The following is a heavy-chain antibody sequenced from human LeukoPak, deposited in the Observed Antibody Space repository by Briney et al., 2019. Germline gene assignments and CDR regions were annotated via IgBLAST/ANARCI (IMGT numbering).Heavy chain of an antibody. D-gene: IGHD2-2*01. J-gene: IGHJ6*02. CDR1: GYTFTSYD. Sequence: ASVKVSCKASGYTFTSYDINWVRQATGQGRERMGWMNPNSGNTGYAQKFQGRVTMTRNTSISTAYMELRSLRSEDPSVYYCARVYCSSTSCYLRYYYGMDVWGQGTTVTVSS. CDR2: MNPNSGNT. V-gene: IGHV1-8*01. CDR3: ARVYCSSTSCYLRYYYGMDV.